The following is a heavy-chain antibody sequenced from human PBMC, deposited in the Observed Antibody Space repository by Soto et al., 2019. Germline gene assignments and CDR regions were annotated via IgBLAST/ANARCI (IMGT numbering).Heavy chain of an antibody. V-gene: IGHV3-30*18. CDR2: ISYDGSNK. Sequence: GGSLRLSCAASGFTFSSYGMHWVRQAPGKGLEWVAVISYDGSNKYYADSVKGRFTISRDNSKNTLYLQMNSLRAEDTAVYYCAKDHYNFWSGYSLASWGQGTLVPVSS. CDR1: GFTFSSYG. D-gene: IGHD3-3*01. J-gene: IGHJ5*02. CDR3: AKDHYNFWSGYSLAS.